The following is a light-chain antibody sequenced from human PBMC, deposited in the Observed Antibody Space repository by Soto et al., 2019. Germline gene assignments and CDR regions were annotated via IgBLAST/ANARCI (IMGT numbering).Light chain of an antibody. J-gene: IGLJ2*01. Sequence: QSAPTQPASVSGSPGQAITISCTGTSSDVGAYNYVSWYQQRPGKAPKLMIYEVSNRASGVSNRFSGSKSGNTASLTISGLQAEDEADYYSTSHGSSRIFGGGTQLTVL. V-gene: IGLV2-14*01. CDR2: EVS. CDR1: SSDVGAYNY. CDR3: TSHGSSRI.